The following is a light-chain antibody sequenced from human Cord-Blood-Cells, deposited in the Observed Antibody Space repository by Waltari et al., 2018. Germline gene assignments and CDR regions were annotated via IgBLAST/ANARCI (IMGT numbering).Light chain of an antibody. V-gene: IGLV2-14*01. Sequence: QSALTQPASVSGSPGQSITISCTGTSSDVGGYNYVSWYQQHPGKAPKRMIYDVSKRPSGVFHRSSGSKCGNTASLTISGRQAEDEADYYCSSYTSSSTRVFGGGTKLTVL. CDR1: SSDVGGYNY. CDR3: SSYTSSSTRV. J-gene: IGLJ2*01. CDR2: DVS.